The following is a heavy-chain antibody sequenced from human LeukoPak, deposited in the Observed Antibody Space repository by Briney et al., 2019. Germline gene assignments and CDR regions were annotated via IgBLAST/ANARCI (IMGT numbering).Heavy chain of an antibody. CDR3: AADPGWFGH. Sequence: GGSLRLSCAASGFTFSTYAMSWVRQAPGKGLEWVSAISGSGGSTYYADSVKGRFTISRDNSKNTLYLQMNSLRAEDTAIYYCAADPGWFGHRGQGTLLTVSS. V-gene: IGHV3-23*01. CDR2: ISGSGGST. CDR1: GFTFSTYA. J-gene: IGHJ5*02.